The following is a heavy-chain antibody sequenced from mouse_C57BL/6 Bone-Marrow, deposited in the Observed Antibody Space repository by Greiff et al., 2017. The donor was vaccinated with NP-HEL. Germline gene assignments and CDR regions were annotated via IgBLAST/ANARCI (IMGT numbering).Heavy chain of an antibody. J-gene: IGHJ2*01. CDR1: GYAFSSYW. Sequence: VQLVESGAELVKPGASVKISCKASGYAFSSYWMNWVKQRPGKGLEWIGQIYPGDGDTNYNGKFKGKATLTADKSSSTAYMQLSSLTSEDSAVYFCARSIYYFNFDYWGQGTTLTVSS. D-gene: IGHD2-1*01. V-gene: IGHV1-80*01. CDR2: IYPGDGDT. CDR3: ARSIYYFNFDY.